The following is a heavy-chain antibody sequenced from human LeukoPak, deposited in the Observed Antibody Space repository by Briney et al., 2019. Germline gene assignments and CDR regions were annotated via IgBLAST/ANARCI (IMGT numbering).Heavy chain of an antibody. D-gene: IGHD3-10*01. CDR1: GGTFSSYA. Sequence: SVKASCKASGGTFSSYAVSCVRRAPGQGLECRGGFIPIFATANYAKKFQCRVEITAHESTSTAYIVLSSLRSEDTAVYCCAIPAGGYWGQGTLVSVSS. V-gene: IGHV1-69*13. CDR2: FIPIFATA. J-gene: IGHJ4*02. CDR3: AIPAGGY.